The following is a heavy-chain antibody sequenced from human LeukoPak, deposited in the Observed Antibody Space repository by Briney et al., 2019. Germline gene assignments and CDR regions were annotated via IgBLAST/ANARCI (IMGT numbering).Heavy chain of an antibody. Sequence: PSETLSLTCTVSGGSISSRNYYWGWIRQPPGKGLEWIGTSYYSGSTYYNPSLKSRVTISVDTSKNQFFLKLSSVTTADTAVYYCARGPEWELWYYFDYWGQGTLVTVSS. CDR2: SYYSGST. D-gene: IGHD1-26*01. J-gene: IGHJ4*02. CDR1: GGSISSRNYY. V-gene: IGHV4-39*07. CDR3: ARGPEWELWYYFDY.